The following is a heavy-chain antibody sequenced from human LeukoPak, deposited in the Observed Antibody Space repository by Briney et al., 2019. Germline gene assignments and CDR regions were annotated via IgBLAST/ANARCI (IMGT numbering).Heavy chain of an antibody. CDR2: ISSSGSTI. CDR3: AKSGWNNNYFDP. CDR1: GFTFSSYE. V-gene: IGHV3-48*03. Sequence: PGGSLRLSCAASGFTFSSYEMNWVRQAPGKGLEWVSYISSSGSTIYYADSVKGRFTISRDNAKNSLYLQMNSLTAEDTAVYYCAKSGWNNNYFDPWGQGTLVTVSS. D-gene: IGHD6-19*01. J-gene: IGHJ5*02.